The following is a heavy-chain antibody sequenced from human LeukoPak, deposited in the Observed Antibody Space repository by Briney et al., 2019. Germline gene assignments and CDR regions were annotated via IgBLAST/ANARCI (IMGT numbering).Heavy chain of an antibody. CDR1: GFTFSSYW. CDR2: IKQDGSEK. Sequence: PGGSLRLSCAPSGFTFSSYWMSWVRQAPGKGLEWVANIKQDGSEKYYVDSAKGRFTISRDNAKNSLYLQMNSLRAEDTAVYYCARKAYGLDVWGKGTTVTVSS. J-gene: IGHJ6*04. CDR3: ARKAYGLDV. V-gene: IGHV3-7*03.